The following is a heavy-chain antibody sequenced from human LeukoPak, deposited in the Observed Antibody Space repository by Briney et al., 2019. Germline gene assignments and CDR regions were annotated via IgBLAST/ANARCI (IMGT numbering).Heavy chain of an antibody. CDR2: IYSSGII. CDR3: ARDTGKSGYPDY. D-gene: IGHD3-3*01. Sequence: SETLSLTCTVSGGSISSYYWSWIRQPAGKAPEWIGRIYSSGIINYNPSLKSRVTMSLDNSKNQLSLKLSYVTAADTAVYYCARDTGKSGYPDYWGQGTLVPVSS. J-gene: IGHJ4*02. V-gene: IGHV4-4*07. CDR1: GGSISSYY.